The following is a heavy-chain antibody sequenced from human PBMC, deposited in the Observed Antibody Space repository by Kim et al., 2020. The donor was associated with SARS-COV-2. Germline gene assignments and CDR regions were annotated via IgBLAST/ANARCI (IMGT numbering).Heavy chain of an antibody. CDR3: ARLDNSGSYSRWYFDL. J-gene: IGHJ2*01. V-gene: IGHV4-34*13. Sequence: SLKSRVTISVDTSKNQFSLKLSSVTAADTAVYYCARLDNSGSYSRWYFDLWGRGTLVTVSS. D-gene: IGHD1-26*01.